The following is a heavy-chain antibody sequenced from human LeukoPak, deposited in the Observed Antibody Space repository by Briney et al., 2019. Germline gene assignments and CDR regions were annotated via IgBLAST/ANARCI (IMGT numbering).Heavy chain of an antibody. CDR2: IYYSGTT. CDR1: GGSISSYY. CDR3: ARDLQVFGVVTYDY. V-gene: IGHV4-59*12. J-gene: IGHJ4*02. Sequence: SETLSLTCTVSGGSISSYYWSWIRQPPGKGLEWIGSIYYSGTTYYNPSLKSRVTISVDTFKNQFSLKLKSVTAADTAVYYCARDLQVFGVVTYDYWGQGTLVTVSS. D-gene: IGHD3-3*01.